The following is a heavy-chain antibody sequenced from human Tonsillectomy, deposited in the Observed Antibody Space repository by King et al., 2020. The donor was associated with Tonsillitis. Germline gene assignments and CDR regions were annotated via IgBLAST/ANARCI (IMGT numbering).Heavy chain of an antibody. CDR3: ATTSIDDSSGLPTENWFDP. J-gene: IGHJ5*02. V-gene: IGHV4-34*01. CDR2: INHSGST. Sequence: VQLQQWGAGLLKPSETLSLTCAVYGGSFSGYYWSWIRQPPGKGLEWIGEINHSGSTNYNPSLKSRVTISVDTSKNQFSLKLSSVTAADTAVYYCATTSIDDSSGLPTENWFDPWGQGTLVTVSS. D-gene: IGHD3-22*01. CDR1: GGSFSGYY.